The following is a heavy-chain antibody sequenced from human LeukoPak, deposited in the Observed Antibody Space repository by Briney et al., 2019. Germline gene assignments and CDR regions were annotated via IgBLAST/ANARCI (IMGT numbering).Heavy chain of an antibody. Sequence: ASVKVSCKASGYTFTGYYMHWVRQPPGQGLEWMGWISPNSGGSNYAQKFQGRVTMTRDTSISTAYMELSRLRSDDTAVYYCARESLSSFDYWGQGTLVTVFS. D-gene: IGHD2/OR15-2a*01. J-gene: IGHJ4*02. V-gene: IGHV1-2*02. CDR3: ARESLSSFDY. CDR1: GYTFTGYY. CDR2: ISPNSGGS.